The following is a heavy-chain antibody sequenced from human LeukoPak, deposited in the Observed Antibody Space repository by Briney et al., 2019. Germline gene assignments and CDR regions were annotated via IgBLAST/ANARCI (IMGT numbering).Heavy chain of an antibody. CDR3: ANGGYSYGSDAFDM. D-gene: IGHD5-18*01. CDR2: ISGSGGSP. V-gene: IGHV3-23*01. J-gene: IGHJ3*02. Sequence: GGSLRLSCAASGFTLSSYAMSGVRHAPGRGLEWVSDISGSGGSPYYADPVKGRFTISKDNSKNPLYLQMNSLRAEDTAVYYCANGGYSYGSDAFDMWGQGTMVTVSS. CDR1: GFTLSSYA.